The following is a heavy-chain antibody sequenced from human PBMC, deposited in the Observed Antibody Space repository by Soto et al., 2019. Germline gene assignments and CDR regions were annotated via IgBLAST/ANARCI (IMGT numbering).Heavy chain of an antibody. D-gene: IGHD6-13*01. Sequence: QVQLVESGGGVVQPGRSLRLSCAASGFTFSSCGMHWVRQAPGKGLEWVAVISYDGSNKYYVDSVKGRFTISRDNSKNTLYLQMNSLRAEDTAVCYCALPPYGSSSWYGYFQHWGQGTLVTVSS. CDR3: ALPPYGSSSWYGYFQH. CDR2: ISYDGSNK. J-gene: IGHJ1*01. V-gene: IGHV3-30*03. CDR1: GFTFSSCG.